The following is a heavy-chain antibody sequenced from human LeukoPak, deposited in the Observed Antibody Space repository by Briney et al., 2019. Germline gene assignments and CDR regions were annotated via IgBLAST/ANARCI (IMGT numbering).Heavy chain of an antibody. CDR3: ARRDGYNSLDY. J-gene: IGHJ4*02. V-gene: IGHV4-39*01. CDR1: GGSISSSSYY. D-gene: IGHD5-24*01. CDR2: ISYSGST. Sequence: SETLSLTCTVSGGSISSSSYYWGWIRQPPGKGLEWIGSISYSGSTYYNPSLKSRVTISVNTSKNQFSLKLSSVTAADTAVYYCARRDGYNSLDYWGQGTLVTVSS.